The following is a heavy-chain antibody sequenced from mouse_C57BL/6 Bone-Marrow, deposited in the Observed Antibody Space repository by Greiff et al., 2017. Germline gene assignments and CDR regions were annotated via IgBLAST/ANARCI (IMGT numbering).Heavy chain of an antibody. J-gene: IGHJ3*01. CDR3: ARGKRVYYSTPEGFAY. CDR1: GYTFTSYG. Sequence: VQLQQSGAELARPGASVKLSCKASGYTFTSYGISWVKQRTGQGLEWIGEIYPRSGNTYYNEKFKGKATLTADKSSSTAYMELRSLTSEDSAVYFCARGKRVYYSTPEGFAYWGQGTLVTVSA. CDR2: IYPRSGNT. V-gene: IGHV1-81*01. D-gene: IGHD2-5*01.